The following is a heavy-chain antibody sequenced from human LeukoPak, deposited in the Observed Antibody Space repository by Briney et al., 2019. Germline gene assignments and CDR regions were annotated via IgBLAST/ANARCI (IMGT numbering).Heavy chain of an antibody. D-gene: IGHD6-19*01. CDR3: ARPGIAVAGEFFDY. V-gene: IGHV3-21*01. J-gene: IGHJ4*02. CDR2: IRSSSSYI. CDR1: GFTFSSYS. Sequence: GGSLRLSCAASGFTFSSYSMNWVRQAPGKGLEWVSFIRSSSSYIYYADSVEGRFTISRDNAKNSLYLQMNSLRAEDTAVYYCARPGIAVAGEFFDYWGQGTLVTVSS.